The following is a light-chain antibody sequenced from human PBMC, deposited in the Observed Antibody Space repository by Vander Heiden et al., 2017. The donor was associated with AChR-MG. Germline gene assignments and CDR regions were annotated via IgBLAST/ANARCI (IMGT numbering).Light chain of an antibody. CDR1: NIGSKS. J-gene: IGLJ2*01. CDR2: DDS. Sequence: SYVLTPPPSVSVAPAPTATITCGGNNIGSKSVHWYQQKLGQAPVLVVYDDSDRPSGIPERISGSNSGNTATLTISRVEAGDEGDYYCQVWDSVSDPVVFGGGTKLTVL. CDR3: QVWDSVSDPVV. V-gene: IGLV3-21*02.